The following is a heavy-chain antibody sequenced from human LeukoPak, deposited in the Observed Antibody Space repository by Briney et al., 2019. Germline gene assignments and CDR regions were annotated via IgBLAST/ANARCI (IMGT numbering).Heavy chain of an antibody. Sequence: PGGSLRLSCAASGFTFDDYAMNWVRQAPGKGLEWVSYISSSSSTIYYADSVKGRFTISRDNAKNSLYLQMNSLRDEDTAVYYCARGSSGWYGFDPWGQGALVIVSS. D-gene: IGHD6-19*01. CDR3: ARGSSGWYGFDP. V-gene: IGHV3-48*02. CDR1: GFTFDDYA. J-gene: IGHJ5*02. CDR2: ISSSSSTI.